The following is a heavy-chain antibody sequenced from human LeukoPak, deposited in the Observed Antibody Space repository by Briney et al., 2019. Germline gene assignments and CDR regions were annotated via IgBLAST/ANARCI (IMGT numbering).Heavy chain of an antibody. D-gene: IGHD3-10*01. CDR2: ISNDDSST. Sequence: GGSLRLSCSASGFPFSSHEMNWVRQAPGKGLEWVSRISNDDSSTTYADSVRGRFTISRDNAKNTLYLQMNSLRAEDTAVYYCVRGSSGPDIWGQGTMVTVSS. CDR1: GFPFSSHE. CDR3: VRGSSGPDI. V-gene: IGHV3-74*01. J-gene: IGHJ3*02.